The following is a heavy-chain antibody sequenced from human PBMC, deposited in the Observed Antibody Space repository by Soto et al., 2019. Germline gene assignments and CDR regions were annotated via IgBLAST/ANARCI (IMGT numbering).Heavy chain of an antibody. CDR3: ARTDNVCYYPY. V-gene: IGHV4-38-2*01. CDR1: GSSLISNYW. D-gene: IGHD2-21*01. Sequence: SETLSLPCAASGSSLISNYWWAWVRPSPGAGLVWLGRVYHSGTTYYNPSLECRVIISVDTSESRFALRLTSVTAADSAVYYCARTDNVCYYPYLGQGTLVTGSS. J-gene: IGHJ4*02. CDR2: VYHSGTT.